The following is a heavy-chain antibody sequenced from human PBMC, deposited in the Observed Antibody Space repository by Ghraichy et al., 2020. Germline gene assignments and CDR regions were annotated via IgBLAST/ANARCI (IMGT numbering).Heavy chain of an antibody. CDR3: ARRGLGVYYFNY. CDR2: IYNSGST. D-gene: IGHD2-8*01. V-gene: IGHV4-59*11. J-gene: IGHJ4*02. CDR1: GGSIGNHY. Sequence: ETLSLTCSVSGGSIGNHYWSWIRQPPGKGLEWIGNIYNSGSTNYNPSLKSRVTISVDTSKNEFSLKLSSVTAADTAVYYCARRGLGVYYFNYWGQGTLVTVSS.